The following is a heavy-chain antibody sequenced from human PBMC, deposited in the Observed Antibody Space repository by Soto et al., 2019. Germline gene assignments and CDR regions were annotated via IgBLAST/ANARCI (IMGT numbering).Heavy chain of an antibody. D-gene: IGHD3-10*01. V-gene: IGHV4-30-4*01. Sequence: SETLSLTCTVSGGSISSGDYYWSWIRQPPGKGLEWIGYIYYSGSTYYNPSLKSRVTISVDTSKNQFSLRLSSVTAADTAVYYCARVGFGELLAHGMDVWGQGTTVTVSS. CDR3: ARVGFGELLAHGMDV. J-gene: IGHJ6*02. CDR1: GGSISSGDYY. CDR2: IYYSGST.